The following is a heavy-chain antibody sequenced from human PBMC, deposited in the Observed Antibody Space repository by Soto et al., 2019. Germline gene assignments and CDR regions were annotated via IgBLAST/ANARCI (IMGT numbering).Heavy chain of an antibody. J-gene: IGHJ6*02. CDR3: ARVGLDIVVVPAEDGMDV. CDR1: GFTVSSNY. D-gene: IGHD2-2*01. V-gene: IGHV3-66*01. CDR2: IYSGGST. Sequence: EVQLVESGGGLVQPGGSLRLSCAASGFTVSSNYMSWVRQAPGKGLEWVSVIYSGGSTYYADSVKGRFTISRDNSKNTLYLQMNSLRAEDTAVYYCARVGLDIVVVPAEDGMDVWGQGTTVTVSS.